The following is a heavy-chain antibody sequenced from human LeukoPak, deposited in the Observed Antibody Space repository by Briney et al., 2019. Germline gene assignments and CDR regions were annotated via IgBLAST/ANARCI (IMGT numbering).Heavy chain of an antibody. D-gene: IGHD5-24*01. CDR3: ARERDGYKDC. CDR2: ISYDGSNK. CDR1: GFTFSSYG. Sequence: GGSLRLSCAASGFTFSSYGMHWVRQAPGKGLEWVAVISYDGSNKYYADSVKGRFTISRDNSKNTLYLQMNSLRAEDTAVYYCARERDGYKDCWGQGTLVTVSS. V-gene: IGHV3-30*03. J-gene: IGHJ4*02.